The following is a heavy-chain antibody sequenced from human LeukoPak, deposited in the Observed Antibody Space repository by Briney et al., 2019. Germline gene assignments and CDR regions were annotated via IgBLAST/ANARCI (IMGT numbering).Heavy chain of an antibody. Sequence: GASVEVSCKASGGTFSSYAISWVRQAPGQGLEWMGGIIPIFGTANYAQKFQGRVTITADKSTSTAYMELSSLRSEDTAVYYCASWGSSGPFDYWGQGTLVTVSS. J-gene: IGHJ4*02. CDR1: GGTFSSYA. CDR2: IIPIFGTA. CDR3: ASWGSSGPFDY. V-gene: IGHV1-69*06. D-gene: IGHD6-19*01.